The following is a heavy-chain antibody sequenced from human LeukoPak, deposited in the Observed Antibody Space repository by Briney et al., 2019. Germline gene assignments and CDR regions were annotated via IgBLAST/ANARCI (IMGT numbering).Heavy chain of an antibody. CDR1: GGSISSGDYY. D-gene: IGHD4-23*01. V-gene: IGHV4-30-4*02. CDR2: IYYSGST. CDR3: ARDSSGYGGSWYFDL. Sequence: PSETLSLTCTVSGGSISSGDYYWSWIRQPPGKGLEWIGYIYYSGSTYYNPSLKSRVTISVDTSKNQFSLKLSSVTAADTAVYYCARDSSGYGGSWYFDLWGRGTLVTVSS. J-gene: IGHJ2*01.